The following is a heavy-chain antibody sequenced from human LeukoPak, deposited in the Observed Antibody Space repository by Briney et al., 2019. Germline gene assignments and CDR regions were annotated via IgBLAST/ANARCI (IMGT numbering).Heavy chain of an antibody. CDR3: AKGCGGACYYFDP. V-gene: IGHV3-23*01. CDR1: GFTFSSYA. CDR2: ISGSGGST. Sequence: GRSLRLSCAASGFTFSSYAMSWVRQAPGRGLEWVSSISGSGGSTNYADSVKGRFTISRDNSKNTLYLQMNSLRAEDTAVYYCAKGCGGACYYFDPWGQGTLVTVSS. D-gene: IGHD2-21*02. J-gene: IGHJ5*02.